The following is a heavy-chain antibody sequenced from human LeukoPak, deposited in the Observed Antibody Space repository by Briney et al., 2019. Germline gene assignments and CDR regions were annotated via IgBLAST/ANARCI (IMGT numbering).Heavy chain of an antibody. J-gene: IGHJ4*02. CDR2: ISYDGSNK. CDR3: AKVINRPTPTVTTGEDY. D-gene: IGHD4-17*01. CDR1: GFTFSSYG. V-gene: IGHV3-30*18. Sequence: GGSLRLSCAASGFTFSSYGMNWVRQAPGKGLGWVAVISYDGSNKYYADSVKGRFTISRDNSKNTLYLQMNSLRAEDTAVYYCAKVINRPTPTVTTGEDYWGQGNVVTVSS.